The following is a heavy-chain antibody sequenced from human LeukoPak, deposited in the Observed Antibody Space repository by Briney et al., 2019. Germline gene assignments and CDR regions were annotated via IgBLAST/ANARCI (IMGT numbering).Heavy chain of an antibody. J-gene: IGHJ4*02. CDR1: GFTFTSSA. CDR2: IVVGSGNT. V-gene: IGHV1-58*02. D-gene: IGHD3-22*01. CDR3: AAPTRSSGYYFNLDY. Sequence: SVKVSCKASGFTFTSSAMQWVRQARGQRLEWIGWIVVGSGNTNYAQKFQERVTITRDMSTSTAYMELSSLRSEDTAVYYCAAPTRSSGYYFNLDYWGQGTLVTVST.